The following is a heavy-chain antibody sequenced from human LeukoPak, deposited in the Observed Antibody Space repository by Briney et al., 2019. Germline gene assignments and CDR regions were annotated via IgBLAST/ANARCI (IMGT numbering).Heavy chain of an antibody. D-gene: IGHD3-9*01. CDR1: GYTLTSYA. V-gene: IGHV1-69*06. CDR2: IIPIFGTA. J-gene: IGHJ6*03. CDR3: ASLSSEDEDLTASLHYYQYYYMDV. Sequence: ASVKVSCKASGYTLTSYAMNWVRQAPGQGLKWMRGIIPIFGTANYAQKFRGRVTITADKSTRTAYMERSSLRSDDTAVYYCASLSSEDEDLTASLHYYQYYYMDVWGKGTTVTVSS.